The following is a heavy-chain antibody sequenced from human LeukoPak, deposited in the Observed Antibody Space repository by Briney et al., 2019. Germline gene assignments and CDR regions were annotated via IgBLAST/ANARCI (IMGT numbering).Heavy chain of an antibody. CDR3: ARYYLWLGELTYSAFDI. D-gene: IGHD3-10*01. Sequence: GESLKISCKGSGYSFTSYWISWVRQMPGKGLEWMGRIDPSDSYTNYSPSFQGHVTISADKSISTAYLQWSSLKASDTAMYYCARYYLWLGELTYSAFDIWGQGTMVTVSS. CDR1: GYSFTSYW. CDR2: IDPSDSYT. V-gene: IGHV5-10-1*01. J-gene: IGHJ3*02.